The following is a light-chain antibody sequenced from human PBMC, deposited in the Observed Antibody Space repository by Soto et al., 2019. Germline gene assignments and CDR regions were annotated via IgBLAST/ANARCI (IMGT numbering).Light chain of an antibody. CDR2: TTS. Sequence: DIQMTQSPSSLSASVGDRVTITCRASQTIAMYVNWFQQKPGKAPKPLIYTTSSLQSGVPPRFSGSGSETDFTLTISRLQPEDSATYYCQQSYSSLVTFGAGTKVEIK. J-gene: IGKJ4*01. CDR1: QTIAMY. CDR3: QQSYSSLVT. V-gene: IGKV1-39*01.